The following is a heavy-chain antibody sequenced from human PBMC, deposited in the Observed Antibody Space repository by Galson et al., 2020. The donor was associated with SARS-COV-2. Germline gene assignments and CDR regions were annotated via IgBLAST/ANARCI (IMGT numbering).Heavy chain of an antibody. D-gene: IGHD6-6*01. Sequence: SETLSLTCTVSGGSISSGGYYWSWIRQHPGKGLEWIGYIYYSGSTYYNPSLKSRVTISVDTSKNQFSLNLSSVTAADTAVYYCARVTARRNWYFDRWGRGNLVTVAS. J-gene: IGHJ2*01. CDR3: ARVTARRNWYFDR. V-gene: IGHV4-31*03. CDR2: IYYSGST. CDR1: GGSISSGGYY.